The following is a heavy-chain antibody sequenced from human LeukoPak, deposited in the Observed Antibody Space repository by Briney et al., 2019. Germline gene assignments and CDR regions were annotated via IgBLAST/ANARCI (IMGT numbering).Heavy chain of an antibody. CDR3: AKDLFGGPARAYFDY. D-gene: IGHD3-16*01. V-gene: IGHV3-23*01. CDR2: TSGSGAYT. CDR1: GFTFGSYA. J-gene: IGHJ4*02. Sequence: HPGGSLRLSXAASGFTFGSYALSWVRQAPGRGLEWVSSTSGSGAYTYYADAVKGRLIASRGNSKNTLYLQMNSLRAEDTAVYYCAKDLFGGPARAYFDYWGQGTLVTVSS.